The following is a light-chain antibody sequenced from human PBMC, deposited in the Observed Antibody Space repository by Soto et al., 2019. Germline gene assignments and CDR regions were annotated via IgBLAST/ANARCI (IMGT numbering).Light chain of an antibody. Sequence: QAVVTQEPSLTVSPGGTVTLTCASSTGAVTSDNYANWLQQKPGQAPRALIYSTDTKHSWTPARFSGSLLGGKAALTLSPVQPVDEADYYCLLYYGGAVVFGGGTKVTVL. CDR2: STD. J-gene: IGLJ2*01. V-gene: IGLV7-43*01. CDR3: LLYYGGAVV. CDR1: TGAVTSDNY.